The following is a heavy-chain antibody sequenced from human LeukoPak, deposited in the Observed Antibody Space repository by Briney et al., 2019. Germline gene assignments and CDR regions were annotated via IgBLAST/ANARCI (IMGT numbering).Heavy chain of an antibody. J-gene: IGHJ4*02. CDR3: VRACSGGGCYEGGGDY. Sequence: GASVKVSCKASGYTFTDYYMHWVRQAPGQGLEWIGWINPNIGATTYAQKFQGRVTMTGDTSISTAYMELSRLRSDDTAVYYCVRACSGGGCYEGGGDYWGQGTLVTVSS. CDR2: INPNIGAT. D-gene: IGHD2-15*01. V-gene: IGHV1-2*02. CDR1: GYTFTDYY.